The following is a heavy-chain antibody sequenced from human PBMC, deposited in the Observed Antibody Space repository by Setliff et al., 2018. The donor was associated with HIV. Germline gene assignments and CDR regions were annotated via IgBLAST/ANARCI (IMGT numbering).Heavy chain of an antibody. Sequence: KPSETLSLTCSVSGGSISSGSYYWSWIRQPAGKGLEWIGHIYTSGSSTYNPSLKSRVTISRDTSKNQFSLKLNSVTAADTAVYYCARVDRVESAFDIWGQGTMVTVSS. J-gene: IGHJ3*02. CDR3: ARVDRVESAFDI. V-gene: IGHV4-61*09. D-gene: IGHD2-15*01. CDR1: GGSISSGSYY. CDR2: IYTSGSS.